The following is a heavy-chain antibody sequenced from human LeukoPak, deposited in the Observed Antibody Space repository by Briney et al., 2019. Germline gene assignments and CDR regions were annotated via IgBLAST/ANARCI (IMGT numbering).Heavy chain of an antibody. D-gene: IGHD6-13*01. CDR2: INYSGST. CDR3: ARVGSSSWFSYYYGVDV. J-gene: IGHJ6*02. Sequence: KPSETLSLTCTVSGGSISSDYWSWIRQPPGKGLEWIGYINYSGSTNYNPSLKSRVTISVDTSKNQFSLKLSSVTAADTAVYYCARVGSSSWFSYYYGVDVWGQGTTVTVSS. V-gene: IGHV4-59*01. CDR1: GGSISSDY.